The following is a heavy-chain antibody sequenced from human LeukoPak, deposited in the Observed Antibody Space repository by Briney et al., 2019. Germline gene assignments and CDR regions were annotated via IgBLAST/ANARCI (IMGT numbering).Heavy chain of an antibody. D-gene: IGHD5-12*01. V-gene: IGHV3-11*01. J-gene: IGHJ4*02. CDR2: ISSSGSTI. CDR3: ARDPTHGGYDQSGYFDY. CDR1: GFTFSDYY. Sequence: NPGGSLRLSCAASGFTFSDYYMSWIRQAPGKGLEWVSYISSSGSTIYYADSVKGRFTISRDNAKSSLYLQMNSLRAEDTAVYYCARDPTHGGYDQSGYFDYWGQGTLVTVSS.